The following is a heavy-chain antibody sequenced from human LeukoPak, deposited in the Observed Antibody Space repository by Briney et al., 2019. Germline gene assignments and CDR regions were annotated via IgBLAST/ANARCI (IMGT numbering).Heavy chain of an antibody. D-gene: IGHD5-12*01. CDR2: ISASGGST. CDR3: AKEYRGFDY. Sequence: PGGSLRLSCTASGFTFGDYAMSWVRQAPGQGLEWVSSISASGGSTYYADSVKGRFTISRDNSKNTLYLQMDSLRAEDTAVYFCAKEYRGFDYWGQGTLVTVSS. V-gene: IGHV3-23*01. J-gene: IGHJ4*02. CDR1: GFTFGDYA.